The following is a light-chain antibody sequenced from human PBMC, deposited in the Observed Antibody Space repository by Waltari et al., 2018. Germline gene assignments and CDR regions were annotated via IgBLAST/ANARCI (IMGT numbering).Light chain of an antibody. V-gene: IGKV4-1*01. CDR1: SVLSHSNNDSY. CDR2: CAS. CDR3: QQCYTFAYT. Sequence: SVLSHSNNDSYVDRYQQNPGQPPKLLITCASTRESGVPDRFRGSGSGTDFPLTTRGLPAEDVAVYFCQQCYTFAYTFGRGPMLELK. J-gene: IGKJ2*01.